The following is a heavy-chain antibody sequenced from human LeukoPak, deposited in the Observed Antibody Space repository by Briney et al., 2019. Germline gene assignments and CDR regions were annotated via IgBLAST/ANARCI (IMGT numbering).Heavy chain of an antibody. CDR3: ASSGSYRFDY. CDR2: IKSKTDGGTT. V-gene: IGHV3-15*01. D-gene: IGHD1-26*01. Sequence: GGSLRLSCAASGFTFSSYWMNWARQAPGKGLEWVGRIKSKTDGGTTDYVAPVKGRFTISRDNAKNSLYLQMNSLRDEGTAVYYCASSGSYRFDYWGQGTLVTVSS. CDR1: GFTFSSYW. J-gene: IGHJ4*02.